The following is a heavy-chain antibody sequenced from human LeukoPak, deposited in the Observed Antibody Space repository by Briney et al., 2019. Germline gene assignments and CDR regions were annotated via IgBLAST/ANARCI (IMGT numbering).Heavy chain of an antibody. Sequence: GGSLRLSCAASGFTFSTFAMIWVRQPPGKGLEWVSSIFPSGGEIHYADSVRGRFTISRDNSKSTLSLQMNSLRAEDTAIYYCASTFWSGYPYYFDYWGQGTLVTVSS. J-gene: IGHJ4*02. V-gene: IGHV3-23*01. CDR1: GFTFSTFA. CDR3: ASTFWSGYPYYFDY. CDR2: IFPSGGEI. D-gene: IGHD3-3*01.